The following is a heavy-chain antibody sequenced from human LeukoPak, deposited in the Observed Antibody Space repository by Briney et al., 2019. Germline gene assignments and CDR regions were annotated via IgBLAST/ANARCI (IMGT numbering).Heavy chain of an antibody. CDR1: GFTFSSYE. V-gene: IGHV3-48*03. CDR3: ARGGTLEYFQY. J-gene: IGHJ1*01. CDR2: ISSSGSTI. Sequence: GGSLRLSCAASGFTFSSYEMNWVRQAPGKGLEWVSYISSSGSTIYYADSVKGRFTISRDNAKNSLYLQMNSLRAEDTAVYYCARGGTLEYFQYWGQGTLVSISS.